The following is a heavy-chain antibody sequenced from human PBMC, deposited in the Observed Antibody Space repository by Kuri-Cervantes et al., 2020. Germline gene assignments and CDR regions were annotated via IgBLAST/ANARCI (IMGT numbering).Heavy chain of an antibody. J-gene: IGHJ4*02. V-gene: IGHV3-23*01. CDR1: GFPFSSYA. CDR2: ISGSGGST. D-gene: IGHD2-21*02. Sequence: GGSLRLSCAASGFPFSSYAMSWVRQAPGKGLEWVSAISGSGGSTYYAGSVKGRFTISRDNSKNTLYLQMNSLRAEDTAVYYCARGQYCGGDCYRFDYWGQGTLVTGSS. CDR3: ARGQYCGGDCYRFDY.